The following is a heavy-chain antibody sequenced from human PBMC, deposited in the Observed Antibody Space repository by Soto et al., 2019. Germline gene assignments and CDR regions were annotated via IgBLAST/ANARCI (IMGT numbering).Heavy chain of an antibody. J-gene: IGHJ6*02. CDR1: GFTFSGSA. Sequence: GGSLRLSCAASGFTFSGSAIQWVRQASGKGLEWVGLIRTKTNIYATVYAASVKGRFTISRDDSKNTAYLQMNSLKTEDTAVYYCTRIARDSYYGMDVWGQGTTVTVSS. CDR2: IRTKTNIYAT. V-gene: IGHV3-73*01. CDR3: TRIARDSYYGMDV. D-gene: IGHD2-21*01.